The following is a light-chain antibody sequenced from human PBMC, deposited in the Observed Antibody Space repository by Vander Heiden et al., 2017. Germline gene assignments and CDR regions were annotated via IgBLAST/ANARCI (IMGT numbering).Light chain of an antibody. CDR3: QQRSDWPLT. Sequence: IVLTQSPATMSFSPGDRATFSCRASQSIDNYLAWYQQKPGQAPRLLIYDASNRATGIPARFSGSGSGTDFTLTISSLEPEDFAVYYCQQRSDWPLTFGGGTKVEIK. V-gene: IGKV3-11*01. CDR2: DAS. J-gene: IGKJ4*01. CDR1: QSIDNY.